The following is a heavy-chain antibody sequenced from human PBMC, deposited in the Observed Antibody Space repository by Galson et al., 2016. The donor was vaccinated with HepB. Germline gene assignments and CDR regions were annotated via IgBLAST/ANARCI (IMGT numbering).Heavy chain of an antibody. CDR3: ARDHWPAFNFDL. Sequence: SLRLSCAASGFAFSSYTMDWIRQTPGKGLEWVALISADGTTEYYAGSVQGRLTISRDNPKNTLYLQMDSLRPDDTAVYYYARDHWPAFNFDLWGRGTLVTVSS. CDR1: GFAFSSYT. D-gene: IGHD1-1*01. J-gene: IGHJ4*02. V-gene: IGHV3-30*04. CDR2: ISADGTTE.